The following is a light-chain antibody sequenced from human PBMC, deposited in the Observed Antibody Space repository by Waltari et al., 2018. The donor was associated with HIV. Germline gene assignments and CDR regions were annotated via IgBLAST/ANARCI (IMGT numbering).Light chain of an antibody. CDR1: SSNIGANYD. J-gene: IGLJ2*01. CDR3: QSHDRSLAI. V-gene: IGLV1-40*01. CDR2: GKN. Sequence: QSELTQPPSVSGAPGQRVTISCTGSSSNIGANYDVHWYQQLPGTAPKLLIYGKNNRPSGGPDRLSGARSGTSASLAITGLQAEDEADYYCQSHDRSLAIFGGGTKLTVL.